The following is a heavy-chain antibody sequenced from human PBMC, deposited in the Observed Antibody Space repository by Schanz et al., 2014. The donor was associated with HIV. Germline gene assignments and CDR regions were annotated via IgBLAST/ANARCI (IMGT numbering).Heavy chain of an antibody. J-gene: IGHJ5*02. V-gene: IGHV1-18*01. CDR3: ARDLRVVPAASDNGFDP. D-gene: IGHD2-2*01. CDR1: GYTFTSYG. CDR2: INAYNDNT. Sequence: QVQLVQSGNEVKKPGASVTVSCKASGYTFTSYGISWVRQAPGQGLEWMGWINAYNDNTHYAQKFQSRVTMTTDASTSTAYMELMNLRSDDTAVYYCARDLRVVPAASDNGFDPWGQGTLVTVSS.